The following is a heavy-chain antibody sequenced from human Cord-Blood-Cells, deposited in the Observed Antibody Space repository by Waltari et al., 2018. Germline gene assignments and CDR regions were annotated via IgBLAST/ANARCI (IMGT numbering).Heavy chain of an antibody. CDR2: IYYSGST. J-gene: IGHJ6*03. Sequence: QVQLQESGPGLVKPSETLSLPCTVSGGSIRSYYWSWIRHPPGKGLEWIGYIYYSGSTNYNPSLKSRVTISVDTSKNQFSLKLSSVTAADTAVYYCARTGRDGYNYNYYYYYMDVWGKGTTVTVSS. V-gene: IGHV4-59*01. D-gene: IGHD5-12*01. CDR1: GGSIRSYY. CDR3: ARTGRDGYNYNYYYYYMDV.